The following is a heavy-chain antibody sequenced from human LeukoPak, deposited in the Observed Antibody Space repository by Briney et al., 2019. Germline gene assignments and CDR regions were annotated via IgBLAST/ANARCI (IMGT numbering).Heavy chain of an antibody. CDR3: TRDRWLDF. Sequence: SETLSLTCTVSGASITSYYWSWIRQPPGKGLEWIGYIHHTGSTNYNPSLKSRVTMSVDTSRNQFSLRLTSVTAADTAVYYCTRDRWLDFWGQGTLVTVSS. CDR1: GASITSYY. CDR2: IHHTGST. V-gene: IGHV4-59*01. J-gene: IGHJ5*01.